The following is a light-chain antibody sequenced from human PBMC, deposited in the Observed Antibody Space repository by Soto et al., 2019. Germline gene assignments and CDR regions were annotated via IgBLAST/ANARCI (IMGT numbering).Light chain of an antibody. Sequence: QSVLTQPPSVSGSPGQSVTISCTGTSSVVGSYNRVSWYQQPPGTAPKLMIYEVSNRPSGVPDRFSGSKSGNTAPLTISGLQAEDEADYYCSSYTSTSTYVFGTGTKVTVL. CDR3: SSYTSTSTYV. V-gene: IGLV2-18*02. CDR2: EVS. J-gene: IGLJ1*01. CDR1: SSVVGSYNR.